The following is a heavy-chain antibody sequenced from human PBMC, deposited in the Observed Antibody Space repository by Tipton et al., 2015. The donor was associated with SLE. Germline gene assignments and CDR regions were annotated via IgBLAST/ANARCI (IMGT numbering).Heavy chain of an antibody. Sequence: SLRLSCAASGFTFSRFLMSWVRQAPGKGLEWVANIKPDGSETYYVDSVKGRFNISRDNVNNSLSLQMNSLRPDDTAVYYCASVDIVATIQGSYWGQGTLVAVSS. V-gene: IGHV3-7*01. D-gene: IGHD5-12*01. CDR2: IKPDGSET. CDR1: GFTFSRFL. J-gene: IGHJ4*02. CDR3: ASVDIVATIQGSY.